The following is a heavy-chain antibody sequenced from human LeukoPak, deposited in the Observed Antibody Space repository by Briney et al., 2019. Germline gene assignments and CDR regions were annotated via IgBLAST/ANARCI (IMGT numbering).Heavy chain of an antibody. Sequence: GGSLRLSCAASGFTLSNFAMHWVRQATGKGLEWVSAIGTAGDTFYPGSVKGRFAISRENAKNSLYLQMNNLRAEDTAVYYCARQMTPHGNFDYWGQGTLVTVSS. CDR2: IGTAGDT. D-gene: IGHD1-26*01. CDR1: GFTLSNFA. J-gene: IGHJ4*02. V-gene: IGHV3-13*01. CDR3: ARQMTPHGNFDY.